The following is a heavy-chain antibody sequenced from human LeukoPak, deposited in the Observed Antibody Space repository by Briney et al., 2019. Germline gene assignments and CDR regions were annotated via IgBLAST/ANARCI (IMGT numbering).Heavy chain of an antibody. J-gene: IGHJ5*02. V-gene: IGHV3-74*01. CDR3: ARDLGQYYDTSDNWFDP. CDR1: GFTFSSYW. D-gene: IGHD3-22*01. Sequence: AGGSLRLSCVASGFTFSSYWMSWVRQAPGKGLVWVSRINSDGINTSYADSVKGRFTISRDNAKNTLNLQMNSLRAEDTAVYYCARDLGQYYDTSDNWFDPWGQGTLVTVSS. CDR2: INSDGINT.